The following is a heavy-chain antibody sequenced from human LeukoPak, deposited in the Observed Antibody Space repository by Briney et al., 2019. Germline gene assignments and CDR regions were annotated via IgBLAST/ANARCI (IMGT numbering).Heavy chain of an antibody. V-gene: IGHV3-30*01. CDR2: ISYDGSNK. CDR3: AREDAINWFDP. J-gene: IGHJ5*02. Sequence: PGRSLRLSCAAPGFTFSSYAMHWVRQAPGKGLEWVAVISYDGSNKYYADSVKGRFTISRDNSKNTLYLQMNSLRAEDTAVYYCAREDAINWFDPWGQGTLVTVSS. CDR1: GFTFSSYA.